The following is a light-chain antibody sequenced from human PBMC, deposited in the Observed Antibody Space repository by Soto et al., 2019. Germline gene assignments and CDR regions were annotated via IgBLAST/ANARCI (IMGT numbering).Light chain of an antibody. Sequence: QSALTQPASVSGSPGQSITISCTGTSSDVGGYNYVSWYQQHPGKAPKLMIYEVSNRPSGVSNRFSRSKSGNTASLTISGLQAEDDADYYCSSYTSSSTPWVFGGGTQLTVL. CDR3: SSYTSSSTPWV. CDR1: SSDVGGYNY. CDR2: EVS. V-gene: IGLV2-14*01. J-gene: IGLJ3*02.